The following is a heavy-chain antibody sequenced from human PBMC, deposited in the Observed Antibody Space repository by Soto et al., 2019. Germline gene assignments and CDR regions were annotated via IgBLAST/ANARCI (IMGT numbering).Heavy chain of an antibody. Sequence: ASVKLSCKASGYIFSTYARHWVRQAPVQKFEWMGWINAGNGNTKYSQKFQDRVTFTRDTSASTASMELSSLRSGDTAVYYCARGTTFSMKGAANWLDPWGQGTLVTVSS. D-gene: IGHD3-22*01. CDR2: INAGNGNT. J-gene: IGHJ5*02. V-gene: IGHV1-3*01. CDR1: GYIFSTYA. CDR3: ARGTTFSMKGAANWLDP.